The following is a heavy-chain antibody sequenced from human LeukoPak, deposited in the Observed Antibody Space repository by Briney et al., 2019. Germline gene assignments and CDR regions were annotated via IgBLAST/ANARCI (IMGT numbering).Heavy chain of an antibody. D-gene: IGHD6-19*01. V-gene: IGHV3-74*01. CDR1: GFTFSSYW. CDR3: ARDPLDGYSSGWYYFDY. CDR2: INSDGSST. J-gene: IGHJ4*02. Sequence: GGSLRLSCAASGFTFSSYWMHWVRQAPGKGLVWVSRINSDGSSTSYADSVKGRFTISGDNAKNTLYLQMNSLRAEDTAVYYCARDPLDGYSSGWYYFDYWGQGTLVTVSS.